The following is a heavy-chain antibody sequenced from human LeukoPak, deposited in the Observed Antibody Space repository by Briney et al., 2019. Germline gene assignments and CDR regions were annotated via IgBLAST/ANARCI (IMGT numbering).Heavy chain of an antibody. D-gene: IGHD3-22*01. J-gene: IGHJ4*02. CDR1: GFTVSSNY. CDR2: IYSGDST. CDR3: AKGNTMIVVVSFDY. Sequence: GGSLRLSCAASGFTVSSNYMSWVRQAPGKGLEWVSVIYSGDSTYYADSVKGRFTISRDNSKNTLYLQMNSLRAEDTAVYYCAKGNTMIVVVSFDYWGQGTLVTVSS. V-gene: IGHV3-66*01.